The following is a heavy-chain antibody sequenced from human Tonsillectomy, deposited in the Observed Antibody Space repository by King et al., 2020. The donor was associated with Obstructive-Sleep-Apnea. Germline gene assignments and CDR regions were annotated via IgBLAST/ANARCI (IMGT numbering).Heavy chain of an antibody. CDR1: VFTFDDYA. CDR3: AKDKGPDQLLPYYFDY. D-gene: IGHD2-2*01. J-gene: IGHJ4*02. Sequence: QLVQSGGGLVQPGRSLRLSCAASVFTFDDYAMHWVRQAPGKGLEWGSGISWNRGSIGYADSVMGRFTISRDNAKNSLYLQMNSLRAEDTALSYCAKDKGPDQLLPYYFDYWGQGTLVTVSS. V-gene: IGHV3-9*01. CDR2: ISWNRGSI.